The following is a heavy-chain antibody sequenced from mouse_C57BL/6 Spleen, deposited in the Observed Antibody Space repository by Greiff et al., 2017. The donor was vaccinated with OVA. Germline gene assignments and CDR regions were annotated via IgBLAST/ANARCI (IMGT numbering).Heavy chain of an antibody. CDR1: GFNIKDYY. V-gene: IGHV14-2*01. Sequence: EVQLVESGAELVKPGASVKLSCTASGFNIKDYYMHWVKQRTEQGLEWIGRIDPEDGETKYAPKFQGKATITADTSSNTAYLQLSSLTSEDTAVYYCARSAITTVVATRLYYYAMDYWGQGTSVTVSS. J-gene: IGHJ4*01. D-gene: IGHD1-1*01. CDR2: IDPEDGET. CDR3: ARSAITTVVATRLYYYAMDY.